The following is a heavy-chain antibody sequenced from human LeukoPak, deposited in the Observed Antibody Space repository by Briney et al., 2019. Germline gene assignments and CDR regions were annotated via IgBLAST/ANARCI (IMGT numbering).Heavy chain of an antibody. CDR3: ARDKIAAAGNFDY. V-gene: IGHV1-69*04. CDR2: IIPILGIA. D-gene: IGHD6-13*01. CDR1: GGTFSNYA. Sequence: SVKVSCKTSGGTFSNYAFSWVRQAPGQGLEWMGRIIPILGIANYAQKFQGRVTITADKSTSTAYMELSSLRSEDTAVYYCARDKIAAAGNFDYWGQGTLVTVSS. J-gene: IGHJ4*02.